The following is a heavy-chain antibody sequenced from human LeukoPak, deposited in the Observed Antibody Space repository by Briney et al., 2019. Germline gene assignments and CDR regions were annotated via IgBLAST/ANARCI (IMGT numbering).Heavy chain of an antibody. CDR3: AGGSNWYGTY. J-gene: IGHJ4*02. CDR1: GYAFSSQA. CDR2: ISGAGGGT. D-gene: IGHD6-13*01. Sequence: GGSLRLSCAGSGYAFSSQAMSWVRQTPGKGLEWVSAISGAGGGTSYADSVKGRFTISRDNSKNTLYLHMNGLRVEDTAIYYCAGGSNWYGTYWGQGTLVTVSS. V-gene: IGHV3-23*01.